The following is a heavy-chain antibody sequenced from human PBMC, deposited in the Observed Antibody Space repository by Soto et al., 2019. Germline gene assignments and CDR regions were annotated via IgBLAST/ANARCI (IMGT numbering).Heavy chain of an antibody. Sequence: EVQLLESGGGLVQPGGSLRLSCAASGFTFSRHAMSWVRQAPGKGLEWVSAISGGGDSAYHADSVKGRFTISRDNSXNTLFLQMNSLRAEDTALDYCAKAGGSTWDYGMDVWGQGTTVTVSS. CDR2: ISGGGDSA. CDR1: GFTFSRHA. D-gene: IGHD2-15*01. CDR3: AKAGGSTWDYGMDV. J-gene: IGHJ6*02. V-gene: IGHV3-23*01.